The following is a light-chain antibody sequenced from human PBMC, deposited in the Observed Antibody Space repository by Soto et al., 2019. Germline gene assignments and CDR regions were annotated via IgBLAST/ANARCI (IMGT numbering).Light chain of an antibody. V-gene: IGLV2-14*01. CDR2: DVS. Sequence: QSVLTQPASVSGSPGQSITISCTGTSSDVGGYNYVSWYQQHPGKAPKLMIYDVSNRPSGVSNRFSGSKSGNTASLTISGLQAEDEADYYCSSYTSSSDVGFGGGTKLTVL. CDR3: SSYTSSSDVG. CDR1: SSDVGGYNY. J-gene: IGLJ2*01.